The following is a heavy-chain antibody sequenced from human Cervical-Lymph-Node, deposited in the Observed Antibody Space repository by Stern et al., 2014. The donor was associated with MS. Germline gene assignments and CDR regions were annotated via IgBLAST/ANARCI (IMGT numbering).Heavy chain of an antibody. CDR2: LRSEANSYAT. V-gene: IGHV3-73*01. D-gene: IGHD2-8*01. CDR3: TSLGTIVLSGMDV. CDR1: GFTFSGSA. J-gene: IGHJ6*02. Sequence: EVQLVESGGGLVQPGGSLKLSCAASGFTFSGSAMHWVRQASGKGLEWVGRLRSEANSYATSYAASVKGRFTISRDDSKNTAYLQMNSPNIEDTAVYYCTSLGTIVLSGMDVWGQGTTVTVSS.